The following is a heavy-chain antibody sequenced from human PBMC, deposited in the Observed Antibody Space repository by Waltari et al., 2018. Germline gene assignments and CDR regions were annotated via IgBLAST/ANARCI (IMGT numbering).Heavy chain of an antibody. CDR1: GYTFTHSY. Sequence: QVQLVQSGAEVKKPGASMKVSCRASGYTFTHSYIHWVRQAPGQGLEWMGRINPNSGGTNYAQKFQGRVTMTRDTSTTTAYMELGSLRSDDTALYYCAREGPEYSSSSFDYWGQGTLVTVSS. CDR3: AREGPEYSSSSFDY. D-gene: IGHD6-6*01. V-gene: IGHV1-2*02. J-gene: IGHJ4*02. CDR2: INPNSGGT.